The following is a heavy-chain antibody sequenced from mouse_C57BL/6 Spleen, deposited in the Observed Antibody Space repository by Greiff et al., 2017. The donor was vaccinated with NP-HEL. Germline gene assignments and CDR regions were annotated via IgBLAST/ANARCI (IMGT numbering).Heavy chain of an antibody. V-gene: IGHV1-82*01. J-gene: IGHJ2*01. CDR2: IYPGDGDT. D-gene: IGHD3-1*01. CDR3: ASPGGVYYFDY. CDR1: GYAFSSSW. Sequence: QVQLQQSGPELVKPGASVKISCKASGYAFSSSWMNWVKQRPGKGLEWIGRIYPGDGDTNYNGKFKGKATLTADKSSSTAYMQLSSLTSEDSAVYFCASPGGVYYFDYWGQGTTLTVSS.